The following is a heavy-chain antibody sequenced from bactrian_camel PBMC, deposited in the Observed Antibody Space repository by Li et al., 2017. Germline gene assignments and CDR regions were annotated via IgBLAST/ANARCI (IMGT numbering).Heavy chain of an antibody. CDR3: AASRLGSTINWRYERRWGY. J-gene: IGHJ4*01. Sequence: HVQLVESGGGLVQPGGSLRLSCEASGLTNLRNCMGWIRQAPREEREGVATISLETGDTDYADSVKDRFTISQDGAENTVYLQMNGLKVEDTAVYYCAASRLGSTINWRYERRWGYRGQGTQVTVS. V-gene: IGHV3S6*01. D-gene: IGHD1*01. CDR2: ISLETGDT. CDR1: GLTNLRNC.